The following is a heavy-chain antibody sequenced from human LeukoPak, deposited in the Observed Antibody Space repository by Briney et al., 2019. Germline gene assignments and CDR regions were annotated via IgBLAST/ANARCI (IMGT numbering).Heavy chain of an antibody. V-gene: IGHV4-38-2*02. CDR2: IYRSGTT. CDR3: ARDLQGDGYNRAEFDY. CDR1: GYSISTGYF. J-gene: IGHJ4*02. D-gene: IGHD5-24*01. Sequence: SETLSLTCTVSGYSISTGYFWAWIRQPPGKGLEWIGSIYRSGTTYYIPSLKSRVTISVDTSKNQFSLKLNSVTAADTAVYYCARDLQGDGYNRAEFDYWGQGTLVTVSS.